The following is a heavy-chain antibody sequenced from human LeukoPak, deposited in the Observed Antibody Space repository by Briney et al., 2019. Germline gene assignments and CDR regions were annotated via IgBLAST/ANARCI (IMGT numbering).Heavy chain of an antibody. CDR2: ISAYNGNT. V-gene: IGHV1-18*01. Sequence: ASVKVSCKASGYTFTSYGISWVRQAPGQGLEWMGWISAYNGNTNYAQKLQGRVTMTTDTSTSTAYMELRSLRSDDTAVHYCAREGTRITGTTRLWFDPWGQGTLVTVSS. CDR3: AREGTRITGTTRLWFDP. J-gene: IGHJ5*02. D-gene: IGHD1-20*01. CDR1: GYTFTSYG.